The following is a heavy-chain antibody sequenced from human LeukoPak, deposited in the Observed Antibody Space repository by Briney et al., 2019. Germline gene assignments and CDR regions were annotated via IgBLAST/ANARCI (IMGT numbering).Heavy chain of an antibody. J-gene: IGHJ4*02. D-gene: IGHD3-10*01. CDR2: ISVYNGNT. V-gene: IGHV1-18*01. CDR1: GYTFTSYG. Sequence: ASVKVSCKASGYTFTSYGISWVRQAPGQGLEWMAWISVYNGNTNYAQKLQGRVTMTTDTSTSTAYMELRSLRSDDTAVYYCARDPPAYYYGSGSYGSFDYWGQGTLVTVSS. CDR3: ARDPPAYYYGSGSYGSFDY.